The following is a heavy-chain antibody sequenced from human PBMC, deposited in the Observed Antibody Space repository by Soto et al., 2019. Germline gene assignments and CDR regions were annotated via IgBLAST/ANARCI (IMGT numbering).Heavy chain of an antibody. J-gene: IGHJ3*02. Sequence: KPSETLSLTCTVSGGSISSYYWSWIRQPPGKGLEWIGYIYYSGSTNYNPSLKSRVTISVDTSKNQFSLKLSSVTAADTAVYYCARYHRLGYYDSTDAFDIWGQGTMVTVSS. V-gene: IGHV4-59*01. CDR3: ARYHRLGYYDSTDAFDI. CDR1: GGSISSYY. D-gene: IGHD3-22*01. CDR2: IYYSGST.